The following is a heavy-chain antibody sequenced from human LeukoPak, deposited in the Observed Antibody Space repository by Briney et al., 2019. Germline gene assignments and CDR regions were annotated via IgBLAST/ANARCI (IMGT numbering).Heavy chain of an antibody. D-gene: IGHD2-2*01. Sequence: GGSLRLSCAASGFTFSSYWIYWVRQVPGKGLVYVSRINNDGSGTTYADSVKGRFTISRDNAENTVYLQMDSLRVEDTAVYYCARGGAYHAFDIWGQGTMVTVSS. CDR1: GFTFSSYW. CDR2: INNDGSGT. J-gene: IGHJ3*02. CDR3: ARGGAYHAFDI. V-gene: IGHV3-74*01.